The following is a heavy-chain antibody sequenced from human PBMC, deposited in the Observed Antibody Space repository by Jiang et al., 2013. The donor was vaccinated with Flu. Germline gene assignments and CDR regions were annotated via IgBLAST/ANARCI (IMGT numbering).Heavy chain of an antibody. J-gene: IGHJ4*02. CDR2: MNPNSGDT. Sequence: GAEVKKPGASVKVSCRTSGYTFASHDINWVRQATGQGLEWLGWMNPNSGDTGYAQKFQGRLTMTTNTSISTAYMELSSLKSEDTAVYFCARGRGSDWGQGTQVTVSS. CDR1: GYTFASHD. CDR3: ARGRGSD. D-gene: IGHD3-16*01. V-gene: IGHV1-8*01.